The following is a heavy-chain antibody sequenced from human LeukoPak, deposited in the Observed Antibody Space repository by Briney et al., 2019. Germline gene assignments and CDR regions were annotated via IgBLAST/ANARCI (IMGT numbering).Heavy chain of an antibody. D-gene: IGHD2-21*02. J-gene: IGHJ4*02. CDR2: INWSGGST. CDR1: GFTFDDYG. Sequence: GGSLRLSCAASGFTFDDYGMSWVRQTPGKGLEWVSGINWSGGSTGYAASVKGRFTISRDNAKNSLYLQMDSLRAEDTAVYYCARLVTGVDNFDHWGQGTLVTVSS. V-gene: IGHV3-20*04. CDR3: ARLVTGVDNFDH.